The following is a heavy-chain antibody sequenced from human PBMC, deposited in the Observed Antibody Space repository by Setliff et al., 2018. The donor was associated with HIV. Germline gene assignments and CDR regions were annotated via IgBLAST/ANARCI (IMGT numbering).Heavy chain of an antibody. D-gene: IGHD3-3*01. Sequence: GGSLRLSCAASGFTFSSYGMHWVRQAPGKGLEWVSSISSSSSYIYYADSAKGRFTISRDNAKNSLYLQMNSLRAEDTAVYYCARRRYDFWSGYYPYYMDVWGKGTTVTVSS. CDR1: GFTFSSYG. CDR3: ARRRYDFWSGYYPYYMDV. J-gene: IGHJ6*03. CDR2: ISSSSSYI. V-gene: IGHV3-21*01.